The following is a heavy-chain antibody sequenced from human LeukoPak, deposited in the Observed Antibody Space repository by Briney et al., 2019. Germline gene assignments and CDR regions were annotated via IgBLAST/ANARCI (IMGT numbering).Heavy chain of an antibody. CDR2: IYYSGST. V-gene: IGHV4-59*01. J-gene: IGHJ4*02. Sequence: SETLSLTCTVSGDSISSFLWSWIRQPPGKGLEWIGYIYYSGSTNYNPSLKSRVTISVDTSKSQFSLKLSSVTAADTAVYYCARGTSSWELFDYWGQGTLVTVSS. CDR1: GDSISSFL. CDR3: ARGTSSWELFDY. D-gene: IGHD1-7*01.